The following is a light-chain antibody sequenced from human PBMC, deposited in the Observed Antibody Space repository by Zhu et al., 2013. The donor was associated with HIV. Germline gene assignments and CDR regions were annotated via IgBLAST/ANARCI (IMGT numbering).Light chain of an antibody. CDR2: DAS. CDR3: QQRSSWPIT. V-gene: IGKV3-11*01. CDR1: QSVSNN. Sequence: EIVLTQSPATLSLSPGERATLSCRASQSVSNNLAWYQQKPGQAPRLLIYDASHRATGIPARFSGSGSGTDFTLTISSLEPEDFAIYHCQQRSSWPITFGQGTRLDIK. J-gene: IGKJ5*01.